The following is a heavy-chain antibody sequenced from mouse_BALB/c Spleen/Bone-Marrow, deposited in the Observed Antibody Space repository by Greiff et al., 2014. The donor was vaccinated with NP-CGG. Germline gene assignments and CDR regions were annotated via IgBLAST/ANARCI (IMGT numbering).Heavy chain of an antibody. CDR1: GYTFTSYW. V-gene: IGHV1S81*02. Sequence: QVQLQQSGAELVKPGAPVNLSCKASGYTFTSYWVYWVKQRPGQGLEWIGEINPSNGRANYNEKFKNKATLTVDKSTSTAYMQVGSLTSEDSAVYYCARRDFRSWFAYWGQGTLVTVSA. CDR2: INPSNGRA. D-gene: IGHD2-14*01. CDR3: ARRDFRSWFAY. J-gene: IGHJ3*01.